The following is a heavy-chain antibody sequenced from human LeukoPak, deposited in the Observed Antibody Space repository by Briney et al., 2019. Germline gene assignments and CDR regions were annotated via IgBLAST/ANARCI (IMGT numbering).Heavy chain of an antibody. V-gene: IGHV4-59*01. CDR1: GGSISSYY. Sequence: SETLSLTCTVSGGSISSYYWSWIRQPPGKGLEWIGYIYYSGSANYNPSLKSRVTISVDTSKNQFSLKLSSVTAADTAVYYCARSTVGVYDSSLAYWGQGTLVTVSS. CDR3: ARSTVGVYDSSLAY. CDR2: IYYSGSA. D-gene: IGHD3-22*01. J-gene: IGHJ4*02.